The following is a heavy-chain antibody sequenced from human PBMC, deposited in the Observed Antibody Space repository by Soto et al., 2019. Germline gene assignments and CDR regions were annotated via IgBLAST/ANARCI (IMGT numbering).Heavy chain of an antibody. D-gene: IGHD3-3*01. J-gene: IGHJ3*02. Sequence: GGSLRLSCAASGFTFSSYGMHWVRQAPGKGLEWVAVISYDGSNKYYADSVKGRFTISRDNSKNTLYLQMNSLRAEDTAVYYCAKFLRRGGQTKTVLRFLEWSHDAFDIWGQGTMVTVSS. CDR2: ISYDGSNK. CDR3: AKFLRRGGQTKTVLRFLEWSHDAFDI. CDR1: GFTFSSYG. V-gene: IGHV3-30*18.